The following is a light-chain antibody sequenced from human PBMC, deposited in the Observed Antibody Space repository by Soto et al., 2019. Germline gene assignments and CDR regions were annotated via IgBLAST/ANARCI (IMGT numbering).Light chain of an antibody. V-gene: IGLV2-14*01. CDR2: DVS. Sequence: QSAVTQPASVSGSPGQSITISCTGTSSDVGGYNYVSWYQQHPGKAPKLMIYDVSNRPSGVSNRFSGSKSGNTASLTISGLQAEDEADYYCCSYTSSSTRVFGTGTKVTVL. CDR3: CSYTSSSTRV. CDR1: SSDVGGYNY. J-gene: IGLJ1*01.